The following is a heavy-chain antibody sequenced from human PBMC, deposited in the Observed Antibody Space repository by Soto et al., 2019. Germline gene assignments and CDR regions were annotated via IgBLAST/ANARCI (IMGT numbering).Heavy chain of an antibody. CDR2: INPNSGGT. CDR1: GYTFTGYY. V-gene: IGHV1-2*04. D-gene: IGHD2-15*01. CDR3: ARGYDIVVVVAATAGQFLDY. Sequence: GASVKVSCKASGYTFTGYYMHWVRQAPGQGLEWMGWINPNSGGTNYAQKFQGWVTMTRDTSISTAYMELSRLRSDDTAVYYCARGYDIVVVVAATAGQFLDYWGQGTLVTVSS. J-gene: IGHJ4*02.